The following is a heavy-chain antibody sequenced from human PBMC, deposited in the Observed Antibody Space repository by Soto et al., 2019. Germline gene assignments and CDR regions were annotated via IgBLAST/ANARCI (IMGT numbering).Heavy chain of an antibody. CDR3: ASVHSSSSFDY. CDR1: GFTFSSYW. Sequence: GGSLRLSCAASGFTFSSYWMSWVRQAPGKGLEWVANIKQDGSEKYYVDSVKGRFTISRDNAKNSLYLQMNSLRAEDTAVYYCASVHSSSSFDYWGQGTLVTVSS. J-gene: IGHJ4*02. D-gene: IGHD6-13*01. V-gene: IGHV3-7*01. CDR2: IKQDGSEK.